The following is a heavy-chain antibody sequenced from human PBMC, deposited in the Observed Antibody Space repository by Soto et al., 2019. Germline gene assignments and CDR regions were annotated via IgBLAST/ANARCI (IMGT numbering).Heavy chain of an antibody. V-gene: IGHV5-51*01. J-gene: IGHJ6*02. CDR2: IYPGDSDT. Sequence: GESLKISCKGSGYSFTSYWIGWVRQMPGKGLEWMGIIYPGDSDTRYSPSFQGQVTISADKSISTAYLQRSSLKASDTAMYYCARIVVRGVIRYYYGMDVWGQGTTVTVS. D-gene: IGHD3-10*01. CDR3: ARIVVRGVIRYYYGMDV. CDR1: GYSFTSYW.